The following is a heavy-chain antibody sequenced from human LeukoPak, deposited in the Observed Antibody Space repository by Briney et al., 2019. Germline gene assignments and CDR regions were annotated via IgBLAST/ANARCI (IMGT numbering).Heavy chain of an antibody. Sequence: SETLSLTCTVSGGSISSYYWSWIRQPPGKGLEWIGRVFTSGIISGNTNYNPSVKSRVTMSVDSSKNQFSLNLSSVTAADTAVYYCARGVIYMDVWGKGTTVTVSS. CDR1: GGSISSYY. CDR3: ARGVIYMDV. V-gene: IGHV4-4*07. J-gene: IGHJ6*03. CDR2: VFTSGIISGNT.